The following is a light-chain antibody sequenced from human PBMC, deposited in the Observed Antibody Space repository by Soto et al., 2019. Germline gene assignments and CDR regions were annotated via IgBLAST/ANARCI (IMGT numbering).Light chain of an antibody. J-gene: IGKJ1*01. CDR1: QSITSW. CDR3: QQYNSYPWT. Sequence: DIQMTQSPSTLPASVGDRVTITCRASQSITSWLAWYQQKRGKAPKLLIYDASSLESGVPSRFSGSGSGTEFTLTISSLQPDDFASYYCQQYNSYPWTFGQGTKVDI. CDR2: DAS. V-gene: IGKV1-5*01.